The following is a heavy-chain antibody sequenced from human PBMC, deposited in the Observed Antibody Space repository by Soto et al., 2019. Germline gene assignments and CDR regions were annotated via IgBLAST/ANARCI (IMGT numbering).Heavy chain of an antibody. V-gene: IGHV3-11*06. CDR3: ARDLRHYYGSGSADVNNWFDP. CDR1: GFTFSDYY. D-gene: IGHD3-10*01. CDR2: ISSSSSYT. J-gene: IGHJ5*02. Sequence: GGSLRLSCAASGFTFSDYYMSWIRQAPGKGLEWVSYISSSSSYTNYADSVKGRFTISRDNAKNSLYLQMNSLRAEDTAVYYCARDLRHYYGSGSADVNNWFDPWGQGTLVTVSS.